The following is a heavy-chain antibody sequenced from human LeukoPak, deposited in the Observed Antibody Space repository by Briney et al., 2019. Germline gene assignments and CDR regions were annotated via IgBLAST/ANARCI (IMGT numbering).Heavy chain of an antibody. CDR2: IIPIFGTA. V-gene: IGHV1-69*13. Sequence: ASVKVSCKASGYTFTSYAISWVRQAPGQGLEWMGGIIPIFGTANYAQKFQGRVTITADESTSTAYMELSSLRSEDTAVYYCARGFDPEVVAPLDYWGQGTLVTVSS. CDR3: ARGFDPEVVAPLDY. D-gene: IGHD2-15*01. CDR1: GYTFTSYA. J-gene: IGHJ4*02.